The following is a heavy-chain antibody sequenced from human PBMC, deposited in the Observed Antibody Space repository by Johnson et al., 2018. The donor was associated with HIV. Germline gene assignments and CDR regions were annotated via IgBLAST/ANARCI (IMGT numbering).Heavy chain of an antibody. V-gene: IGHV3-30*04. D-gene: IGHD5-24*01. J-gene: IGHJ3*02. Sequence: QEKLVESGGGVVQPGRSLRLSCAASGFTFSSYAMHWVRQAPGKGLEWVAVISYDGSNKYYADSMKGRFTISRDNSKNTLYLQMNSLRAEDTAVYYCARDLGPDGAFDIWGQGTMVTVSS. CDR1: GFTFSSYA. CDR2: ISYDGSNK. CDR3: ARDLGPDGAFDI.